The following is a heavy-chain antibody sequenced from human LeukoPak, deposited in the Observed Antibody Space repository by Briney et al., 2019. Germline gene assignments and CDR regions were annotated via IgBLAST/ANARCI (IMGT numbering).Heavy chain of an antibody. J-gene: IGHJ5*02. Sequence: TLSLTCTVSGGSISSYYWSWIRQPPGKGLEWIGEINHSGSTNYNPSLKSRVTISVDTSKDQFSLKLSSVTAADTAVYYCARGRARGYSTVGWFDPWGQGTLVTVSS. CDR1: GGSISSYY. CDR3: ARGRARGYSTVGWFDP. V-gene: IGHV4-34*01. CDR2: INHSGST. D-gene: IGHD6-13*01.